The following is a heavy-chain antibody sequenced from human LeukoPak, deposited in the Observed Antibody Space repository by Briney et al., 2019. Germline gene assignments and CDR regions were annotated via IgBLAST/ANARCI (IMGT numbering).Heavy chain of an antibody. CDR3: ARGKGSRLLDYYYSMDV. D-gene: IGHD3-3*01. CDR1: GYTFTSYA. V-gene: IGHV7-4-1*02. CDR2: INTNTGNP. J-gene: IGHJ6*03. Sequence: ASVKVSCKASGYTFTSYAMNWVRQAPGQGLEWMGWINTNTGNPTYAQGFTGRFVFSLDTSVSTAYLQISSLKAEDTAVYYCARGKGSRLLDYYYSMDVWGKGTTVTVSS.